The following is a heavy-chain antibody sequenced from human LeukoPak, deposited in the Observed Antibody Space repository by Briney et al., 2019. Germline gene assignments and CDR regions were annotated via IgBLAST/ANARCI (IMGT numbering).Heavy chain of an antibody. V-gene: IGHV4-4*07. CDR3: ARGNPERGIVVVVAATPVWFDP. CDR1: GGSTSSYY. J-gene: IGHJ5*02. Sequence: SETLSLTCTVSGGSTSSYYWSWIRQPAGKGLEWIGRIYTSGSTNYNPSLKSRVTMSVDTSKNQRSLKLSSVTAEDTAVYYCARGNPERGIVVVVAATPVWFDPWGQGTLVTVSS. D-gene: IGHD2-15*01. CDR2: IYTSGST.